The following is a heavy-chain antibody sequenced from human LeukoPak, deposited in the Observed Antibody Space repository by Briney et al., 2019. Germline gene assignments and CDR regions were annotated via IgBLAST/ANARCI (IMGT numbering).Heavy chain of an antibody. J-gene: IGHJ4*02. D-gene: IGHD5-18*01. CDR2: ISGSGDRT. Sequence: GGSLRLSCAASGFMFSSYAKSWVRQAPGKGLEWVSDISGSGDRTNQADSVKGRFTISRDNSKNTLYLQMNSLRAEDTAVYYCAGGVTGYSSGYVYWGQGTLVTVSS. CDR3: AGGVTGYSSGYVY. CDR1: GFMFSSYA. V-gene: IGHV3-23*01.